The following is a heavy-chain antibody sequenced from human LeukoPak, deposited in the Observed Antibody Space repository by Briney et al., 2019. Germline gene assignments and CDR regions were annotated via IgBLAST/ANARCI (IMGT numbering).Heavy chain of an antibody. CDR3: ARDSGNYPYYFDY. CDR1: GGSISSSNW. D-gene: IGHD1-26*01. Sequence: SETLSLTCAVSGGSISSSNWWSWVRQPPGKGLEWIGEIYHSGSTNYNPSLKSRVTISVDKSTNQFSLKLSSVTAADTAVYYCARDSGNYPYYFDYWGQGTLVTVSS. CDR2: IYHSGST. V-gene: IGHV4-4*02. J-gene: IGHJ4*02.